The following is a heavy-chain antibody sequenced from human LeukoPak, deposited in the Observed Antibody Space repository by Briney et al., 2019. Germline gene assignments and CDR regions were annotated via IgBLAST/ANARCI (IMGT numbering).Heavy chain of an antibody. CDR3: ARTVVYGDYVSDY. CDR1: GGSISSTSYF. D-gene: IGHD4-17*01. CDR2: IYYSGST. J-gene: IGHJ4*02. Sequence: SETLSLTCTVSGGSISSTSYFWGWIRQPPGKGLEWIGSIYYSGSTNYNPSLKSPVTMSVDTPKNQFSLKLSSVTAADTAVYYCARTVVYGDYVSDYWGQETLVTVSS. V-gene: IGHV4-39*01.